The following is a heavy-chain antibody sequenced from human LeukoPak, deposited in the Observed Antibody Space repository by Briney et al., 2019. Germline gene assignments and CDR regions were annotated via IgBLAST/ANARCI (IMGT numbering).Heavy chain of an antibody. J-gene: IGHJ5*02. Sequence: GGSLRLSCAASGFTFDDYAMHWVRHAPGKGLEWVSGISWNSGSIGYADSVKGRFTISRDNAKNSLYLQMNSLRAEDTALYYCAKGVIAATGGLFDPWGQGTLVTVSS. CDR1: GFTFDDYA. CDR2: ISWNSGSI. CDR3: AKGVIAATGGLFDP. V-gene: IGHV3-9*01. D-gene: IGHD6-13*01.